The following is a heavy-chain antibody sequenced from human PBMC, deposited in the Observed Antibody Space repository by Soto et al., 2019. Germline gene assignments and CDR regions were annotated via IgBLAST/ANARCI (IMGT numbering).Heavy chain of an antibody. V-gene: IGHV3-23*01. CDR1: AFTFSSYA. CDR2: ISNSGGST. CDR3: AKDSWGTVTGAFDI. Sequence: EVQLLESGGGLVQPGGSLRLSCAASAFTFSSYAMTWVRQAPGKGLEWVSTISNSGGSTYYAGSVKGRFTISRDNSKDTLYLQMNSLRVEDTAVYYCAKDSWGTVTGAFDIWGQGTMVTVSS. D-gene: IGHD4-17*01. J-gene: IGHJ3*02.